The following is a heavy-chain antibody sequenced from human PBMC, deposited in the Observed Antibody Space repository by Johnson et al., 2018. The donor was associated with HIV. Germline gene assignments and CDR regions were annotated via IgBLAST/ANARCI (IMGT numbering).Heavy chain of an antibody. Sequence: VQLVESGGGLVQPGGSLRLSCAASGFTFSSYWMSWVRQAPGKGLEWVANIKQDGSEKYYVDSVKGRFTISRDNSKNTLYLQMNSLRAEDTAVYYCARDREYGLAWGWALDIWGQGTMVTVSS. V-gene: IGHV3-7*03. D-gene: IGHD6-19*01. CDR2: IKQDGSEK. CDR1: GFTFSSYW. J-gene: IGHJ3*02. CDR3: ARDREYGLAWGWALDI.